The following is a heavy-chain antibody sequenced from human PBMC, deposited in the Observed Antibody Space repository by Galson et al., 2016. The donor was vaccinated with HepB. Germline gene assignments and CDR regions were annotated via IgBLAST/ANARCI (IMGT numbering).Heavy chain of an antibody. CDR2: FIPLFDTA. CDR3: ARGTFLGKTTRHSYYYYMEV. Sequence: SVKVSCKASGGTFRTNSVSWVRQAPGQGPEWMGDFIPLFDTAKYAQKFQGRVTITADRGTNTVFMEVSSLRFEDTAVYYCARGTFLGKTTRHSYYYYMEVWGTWTTVTVSS. J-gene: IGHJ6*03. CDR1: GGTFRTNS. D-gene: IGHD4-17*01. V-gene: IGHV1-69*06.